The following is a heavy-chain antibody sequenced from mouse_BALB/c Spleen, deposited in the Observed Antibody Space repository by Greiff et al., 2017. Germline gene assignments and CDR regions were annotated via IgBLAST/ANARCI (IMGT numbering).Heavy chain of an antibody. Sequence: EVQRVESGPELVKPGASVKMSCKASGYTFTSYVMHWVKQKPGQGLEWIGYINPYNDGTKYNEKFKGKATLTSDKSSSTAYMELSSLTSEDSAVYYCARDRGLTTGDYWGQGTTLTVSS. D-gene: IGHD2-12*01. CDR2: INPYNDGT. J-gene: IGHJ2*01. CDR3: ARDRGLTTGDY. V-gene: IGHV1-14*01. CDR1: GYTFTSYV.